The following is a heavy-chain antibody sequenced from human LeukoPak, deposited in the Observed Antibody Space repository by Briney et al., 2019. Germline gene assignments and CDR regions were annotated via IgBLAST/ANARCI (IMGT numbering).Heavy chain of an antibody. J-gene: IGHJ4*02. CDR3: ARGLIAARAFDY. D-gene: IGHD6-6*01. CDR2: IYYSGST. Sequence: SETLSPTCTVSGGSISSSSYYWGWIRQPPGKGLEWIGSIYYSGSTYYNPSLKSRVTISVDTSKNQFSLKLSSVTAADTAVYYCARGLIAARAFDYWGQGTLVTVSS. CDR1: GGSISSSSYY. V-gene: IGHV4-39*07.